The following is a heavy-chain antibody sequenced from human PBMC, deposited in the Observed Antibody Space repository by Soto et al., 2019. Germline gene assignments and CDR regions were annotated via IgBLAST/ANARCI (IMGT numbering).Heavy chain of an antibody. Sequence: GGSLRLSCAASGFTFSSYSMNWVRQAPGKGLEWVSSISSSSSYIYYADSVKGRFTISRDNAKNSLYLQMNSLRAEDTAVYYCARDYRSYYDSSGYYYVVNYYYYGMDVWGQGTTVTVSS. J-gene: IGHJ6*02. CDR2: ISSSSSYI. CDR3: ARDYRSYYDSSGYYYVVNYYYYGMDV. V-gene: IGHV3-21*01. D-gene: IGHD3-22*01. CDR1: GFTFSSYS.